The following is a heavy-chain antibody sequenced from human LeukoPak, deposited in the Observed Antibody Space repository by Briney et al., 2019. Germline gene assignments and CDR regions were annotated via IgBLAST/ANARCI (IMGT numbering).Heavy chain of an antibody. CDR1: GYTFTSYD. CDR3: ARVDGEPTLGYYYMDV. CDR2: MNPNSGNT. V-gene: IGHV1-8*01. D-gene: IGHD4-17*01. J-gene: IGHJ6*03. Sequence: ASVKVSCKASGYTFTSYDINWVRQATGQGLEWMGWMNPNSGNTGYAQKFQGRVTMTRNTSISTAYMELSSLRSEDTAVYYCARVDGEPTLGYYYMDVWGKGTTVTVSS.